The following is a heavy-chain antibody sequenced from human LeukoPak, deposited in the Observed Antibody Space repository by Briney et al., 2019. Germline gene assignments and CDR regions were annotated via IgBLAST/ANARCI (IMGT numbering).Heavy chain of an antibody. Sequence: SETLSLTCAVYGGSFSGYYWSWIRQPPGKGLEWIGEINHSGSTNYNPSLKSRVTISVDTSKNQFSLKLSSVTAADTAVYYCARRTRDYGGKRFDPWGQGTLVTVSS. D-gene: IGHD4-23*01. CDR3: ARRTRDYGGKRFDP. V-gene: IGHV4-34*01. CDR2: INHSGST. J-gene: IGHJ5*02. CDR1: GGSFSGYY.